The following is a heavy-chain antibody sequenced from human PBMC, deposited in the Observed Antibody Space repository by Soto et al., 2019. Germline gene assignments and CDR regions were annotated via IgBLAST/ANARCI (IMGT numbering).Heavy chain of an antibody. V-gene: IGHV3-72*01. D-gene: IGHD1-26*01. Sequence: ESGGGLVQPGGSQRLSCAASGFTFSDHYMDWVRQAPGKGLEWVGRIRNKANSYTTDYAASVKGRFTISRDDSKDSLYLQMNSLKTADTAIYYCARDSGKGAYFDYWGHGTLATVSS. J-gene: IGHJ4*01. CDR1: GFTFSDHY. CDR2: IRNKANSYTT. CDR3: ARDSGKGAYFDY.